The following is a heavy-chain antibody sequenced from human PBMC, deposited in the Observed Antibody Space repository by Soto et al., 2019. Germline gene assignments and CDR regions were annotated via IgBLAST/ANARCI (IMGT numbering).Heavy chain of an antibody. CDR3: AKDILTGGDYYYYMDV. V-gene: IGHV3-9*01. J-gene: IGHJ6*03. CDR1: RFTFDDYA. D-gene: IGHD3-10*01. Sequence: EVQLVESGGGLVQLGRSLRLSCAASRFTFDDYAMHWVRQAPGKGLEWVSGISWNSGSIGYADSVKGRFTISRDNAKNSLYLQMNSLRAEYTALYYCAKDILTGGDYYYYMDVWGKGTTVTVSS. CDR2: ISWNSGSI.